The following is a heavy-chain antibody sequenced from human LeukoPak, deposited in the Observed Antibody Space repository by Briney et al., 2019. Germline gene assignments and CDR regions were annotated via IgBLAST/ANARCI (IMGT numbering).Heavy chain of an antibody. Sequence: GASVKVSCKASGYTSTGYYMHWVRQAPGQGLEWMGWINPNSGGTNYAQKFQGRVTMTRDTSISTAYMELSSLRSDDTAVYYCARGVAGVYFYYYMDVWGKGTTVTVSS. D-gene: IGHD1-14*01. CDR3: ARGVAGVYFYYYMDV. CDR2: INPNSGGT. V-gene: IGHV1-2*02. J-gene: IGHJ6*03. CDR1: GYTSTGYY.